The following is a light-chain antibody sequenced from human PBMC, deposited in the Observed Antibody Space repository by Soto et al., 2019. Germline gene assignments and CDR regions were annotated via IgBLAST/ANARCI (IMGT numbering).Light chain of an antibody. CDR3: SSFAGSNRVV. V-gene: IGLV2-8*01. CDR1: SSDVGGYNY. J-gene: IGLJ2*01. CDR2: EVN. Sequence: QSALTQPPSASGSPGQSVTISCTGTSSDVGGYNYVSWYQQHPGKAPKLMIYEVNKRPSEVPDRFSGSKSGNTASLTVSGLQAEDEADYYCSSFAGSNRVVFGGGTKLTVL.